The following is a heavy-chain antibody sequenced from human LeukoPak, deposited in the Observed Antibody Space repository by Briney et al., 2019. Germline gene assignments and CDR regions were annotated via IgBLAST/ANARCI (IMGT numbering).Heavy chain of an antibody. V-gene: IGHV3-23*01. CDR1: GFTFRNYA. Sequence: GGSLRLSCAASGFTFRNYAMSWVRQVPGKGLQWVSAITGSGGSTYYADSVKGRFTFSRDNAKNSLYLQMNSLRAEDTAVYYCARHRTASDYWGQGTLVTVSS. J-gene: IGHJ4*02. CDR2: ITGSGGST. CDR3: ARHRTASDY. D-gene: IGHD3-16*02.